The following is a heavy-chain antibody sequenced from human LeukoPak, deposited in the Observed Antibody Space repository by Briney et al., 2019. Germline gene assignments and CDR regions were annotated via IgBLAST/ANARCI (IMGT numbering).Heavy chain of an antibody. CDR1: GGSISSSSYY. CDR3: ARFFRGVWGYAFDI. CDR2: IYTSGST. Sequence: PSETLSLTCTVSGGSISSSSYYWSWIRQPAGKGLEWIGRIYTSGSTNYNPSLKSRVTISVDTSKNQFSLKLSSVTAADTAVYYCARFFRGVWGYAFDIWGQGTMVTVSS. J-gene: IGHJ3*02. V-gene: IGHV4-61*02. D-gene: IGHD3-16*01.